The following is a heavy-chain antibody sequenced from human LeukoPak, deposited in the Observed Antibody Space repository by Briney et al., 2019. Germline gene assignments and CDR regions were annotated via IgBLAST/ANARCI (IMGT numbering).Heavy chain of an antibody. Sequence: GGSLRLSCAASGFTFSSYAMHWARQAPGKGLEYVSAITSNGDKTYYGNSVKGRFTISRDNSKNTLYLQMGSLRIEDMAVYYCARGGATTLFDYWGQGTLVTVSS. V-gene: IGHV3-64*01. CDR1: GFTFSSYA. CDR2: ITSNGDKT. CDR3: ARGGATTLFDY. D-gene: IGHD1-26*01. J-gene: IGHJ4*02.